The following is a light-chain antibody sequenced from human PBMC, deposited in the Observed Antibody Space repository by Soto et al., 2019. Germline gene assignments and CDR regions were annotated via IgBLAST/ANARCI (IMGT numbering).Light chain of an antibody. CDR1: SSDLGIYNY. J-gene: IGLJ1*01. Sequence: QSALTQPASVSGSPGQSMAISCSGSSSDLGIYNYVSWYQQHPGIVPKLIIFEVTNRPSGVSNRFSGSKSGNTASLTISGLQAEDEADYYCSSYTTSSTRVFGTGTKVTVL. V-gene: IGLV2-14*01. CDR3: SSYTTSSTRV. CDR2: EVT.